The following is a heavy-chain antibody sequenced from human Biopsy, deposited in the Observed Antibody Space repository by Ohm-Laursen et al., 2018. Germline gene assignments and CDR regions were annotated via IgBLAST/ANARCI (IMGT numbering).Heavy chain of an antibody. J-gene: IGHJ6*02. V-gene: IGHV4-59*07. CDR1: GGSISSDY. Sequence: SDTLSLTCAVSGGSISSDYWSWIWQTPGKGLEWIGYIYYSGSTNYNPSLRGRVTISVDTSKNQLSLRLNSVTAADTAVYYCARATNSTGWPYYYFYGMDVWGQGTTVTVSS. CDR3: ARATNSTGWPYYYFYGMDV. CDR2: IYYSGST. D-gene: IGHD2/OR15-2a*01.